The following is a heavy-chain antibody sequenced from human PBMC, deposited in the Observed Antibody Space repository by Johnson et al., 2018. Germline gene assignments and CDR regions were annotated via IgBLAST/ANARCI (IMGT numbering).Heavy chain of an antibody. D-gene: IGHD1-26*01. J-gene: IGHJ3*02. CDR3: ARSWPSGSYWLGAFDI. CDR1: GFPFSSYG. CDR2: ISYDGKNK. V-gene: IGHV3-30*03. Sequence: QVQLVESGGGVVQPGTSLRLSCAASGFPFSSYGMNWVRQAPGKGLEWVAVISYDGKNKYYTDSVKGRFTVSRDKSKNTVYLQMNSLRGEDTAVYYCARSWPSGSYWLGAFDIWGQGTMVTVSS.